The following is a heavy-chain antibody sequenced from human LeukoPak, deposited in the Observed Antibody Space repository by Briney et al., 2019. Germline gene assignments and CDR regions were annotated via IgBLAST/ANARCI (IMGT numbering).Heavy chain of an antibody. V-gene: IGHV4-4*07. CDR2: IYNTGST. Sequence: PSQTLSLTCTVSGGSISSYYWSWIRQPAGKGLEWIGRIYNTGSTNCNPSLKSRVTMSVDTSKNQFSLKLSSVTAADTAVYYCAKSLYGSGSYYNWFDPWGQGTLVTVSS. J-gene: IGHJ5*02. D-gene: IGHD3-10*01. CDR3: AKSLYGSGSYYNWFDP. CDR1: GGSISSYY.